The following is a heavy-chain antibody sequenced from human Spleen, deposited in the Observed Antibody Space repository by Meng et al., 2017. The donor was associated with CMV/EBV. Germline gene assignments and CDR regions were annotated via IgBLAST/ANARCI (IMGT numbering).Heavy chain of an antibody. CDR1: GDSISSSSFH. CDR3: ARVHGYYYDSSGYYRGHWYFDL. D-gene: IGHD3-22*01. CDR2: IYYSGST. V-gene: IGHV4-39*07. Sequence: SETLSLTCIVSGDSISSSSFHWAWIRQSPEKGLEWIGNIYYSGSTSYSPSLKSRVTISVDTSKNQFSLKLSSVTAADTAVYYCARVHGYYYDSSGYYRGHWYFDLWGRGTLVTVSS. J-gene: IGHJ2*01.